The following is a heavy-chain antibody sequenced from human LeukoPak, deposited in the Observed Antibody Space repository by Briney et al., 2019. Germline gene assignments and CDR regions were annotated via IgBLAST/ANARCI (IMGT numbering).Heavy chain of an antibody. CDR2: ISSSSTI. J-gene: IGHJ4*02. CDR3: GRDSPPDY. V-gene: IGHV3-48*01. CDR1: GFTFSRYS. Sequence: GGSLRLSCAASGFTFSRYSMNWVRQAPGKGLEWLTYISSSSTIYYADSVKGRFTISRDNAKNSLYLQMNSLRAEDTAVYYCGRDSPPDYWGQGTLVTVSS.